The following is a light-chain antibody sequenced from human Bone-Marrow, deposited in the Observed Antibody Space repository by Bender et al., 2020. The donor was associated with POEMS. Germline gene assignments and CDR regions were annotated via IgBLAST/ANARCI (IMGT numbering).Light chain of an antibody. J-gene: IGLJ2*01. V-gene: IGLV2-23*02. CDR3: CSYAGSSTVV. CDR2: EVS. CDR1: TNDVGGYNL. Sequence: QSALTQPASVSGSPGQSITISCTGTTNDVGGYNLVSWYQQQPGKAPKVLIYEVSKRPSGVSNRFSGSKSGNTASLTISGLQAEDEAYYYCCSYAGSSTVVFGGGTKLTVL.